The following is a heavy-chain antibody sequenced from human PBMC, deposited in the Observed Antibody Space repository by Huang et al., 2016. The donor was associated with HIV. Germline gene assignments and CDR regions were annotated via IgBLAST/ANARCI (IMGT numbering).Heavy chain of an antibody. CDR1: GYTFTNYD. CDR2: MNPNTGNT. Sequence: QVHLVQSGAEVKKPGASVKVSCKASGYTFTNYDINWVRQAPGRGLGWMGWMNPNTGNTGFSQRLQGRVTMTRKTSITTAYMELTSLTSEDTAVYYCARSAYGDLDYWGLGTLVIVSS. D-gene: IGHD4-17*01. CDR3: ARSAYGDLDY. J-gene: IGHJ4*02. V-gene: IGHV1-8*02.